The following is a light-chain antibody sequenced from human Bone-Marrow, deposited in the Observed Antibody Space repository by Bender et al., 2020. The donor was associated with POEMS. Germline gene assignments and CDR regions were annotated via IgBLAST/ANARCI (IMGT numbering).Light chain of an antibody. Sequence: QSVVTQPPSLSEAPRQRVTISCSGSSSNIGNHGVNWYQQLPGEAPKLLIYYDGLLTPGVSDRFSASKSGTSASLAISEIKSEDEALYYCSAWDDSLSGWVVGGGTKLTV. CDR1: SSNIGNHG. J-gene: IGLJ3*02. CDR3: SAWDDSLSGWV. CDR2: YDG. V-gene: IGLV1-36*01.